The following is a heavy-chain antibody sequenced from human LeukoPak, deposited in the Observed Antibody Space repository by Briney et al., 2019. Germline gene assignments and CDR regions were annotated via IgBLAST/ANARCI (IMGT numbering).Heavy chain of an antibody. Sequence: SETLSLTCAVSGGSISSSNWWSWVRQPPGKGLEWIGEIYHSGSTNYNPSLKSRVTISVDKSKNQFSLKLSSVTAADTAVYYCARVRGILTGYHESYFDYWGQGTLVTVSS. V-gene: IGHV4-4*02. J-gene: IGHJ4*02. CDR2: IYHSGST. CDR1: GGSISSSNW. D-gene: IGHD3-9*01. CDR3: ARVRGILTGYHESYFDY.